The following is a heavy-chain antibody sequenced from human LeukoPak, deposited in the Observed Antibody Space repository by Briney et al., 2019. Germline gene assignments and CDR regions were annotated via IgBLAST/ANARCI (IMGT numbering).Heavy chain of an antibody. CDR2: ISSDGSDT. D-gene: IGHD7-27*01. J-gene: IGHJ6*04. Sequence: GGSLRLSCAASGFTFSSYWMHWVRQAPGKGLVWVSSISSDGSDTNYADSVQGRFTISRDNAKNTLYLQMNSLRAEDTAVYYCLILGTINYNGKDVWGKGTTVTVSS. CDR1: GFTFSSYW. CDR3: LILGTINYNGKDV. V-gene: IGHV3-74*01.